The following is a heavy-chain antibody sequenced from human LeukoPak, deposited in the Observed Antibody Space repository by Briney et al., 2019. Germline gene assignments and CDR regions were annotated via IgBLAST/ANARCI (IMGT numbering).Heavy chain of an antibody. J-gene: IGHJ6*03. V-gene: IGHV3-23*01. CDR3: AKDRYYDSSGYGYYYYYMDV. CDR1: GSTFSSYA. Sequence: GGSLRLSCAASGSTFSSYAMSWVRQAPGKGLEWVSAISGSGGSTYYADSVKGRFTISRDNSKNTLYLQMNSLRAEDTAVYYCAKDRYYDSSGYGYYYYYMDVWGKGTTVTVSS. CDR2: ISGSGGST. D-gene: IGHD3-22*01.